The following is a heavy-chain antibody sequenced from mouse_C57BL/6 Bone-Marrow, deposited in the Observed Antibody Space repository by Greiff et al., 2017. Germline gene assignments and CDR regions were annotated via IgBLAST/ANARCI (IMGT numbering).Heavy chain of an antibody. Sequence: QVQLQQSGPELVKPGASVKISCKASGYAFSSSWMNWVKQRPGKGLEWIGRIYPGDGDTNYNGKFKGKATLTADKSSSTAYMQLSSLTSEDSAVYFCARWPEWFAYWGQGTLVTVSA. CDR3: ARWPEWFAY. CDR2: IYPGDGDT. CDR1: GYAFSSSW. J-gene: IGHJ3*01. V-gene: IGHV1-82*01.